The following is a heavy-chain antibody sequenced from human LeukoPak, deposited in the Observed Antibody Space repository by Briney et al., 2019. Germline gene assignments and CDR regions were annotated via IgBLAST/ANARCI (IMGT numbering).Heavy chain of an antibody. D-gene: IGHD5-18*01. Sequence: SETLSLTCTVSGGSISSSSYYWGWIRQPPGKGLEWIGEINHSGSTNYNPSLKSRVTISVDTSKNQFSLKLSSVTAADTAVYYCARNEGYSYGYYFDYWGQGTLVTVSS. CDR3: ARNEGYSYGYYFDY. CDR2: INHSGST. V-gene: IGHV4-39*07. J-gene: IGHJ4*02. CDR1: GGSISSSSYY.